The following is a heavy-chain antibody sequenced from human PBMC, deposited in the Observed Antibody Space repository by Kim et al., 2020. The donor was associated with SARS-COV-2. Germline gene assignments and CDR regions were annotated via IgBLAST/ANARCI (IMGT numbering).Heavy chain of an antibody. V-gene: IGHV3-23*01. Sequence: YADSGKGRFTISRVNSENTLYLQMNSLRAEDTAVYYCAKHMTGAANFDDWGQGTLVTVSS. D-gene: IGHD6-13*01. CDR3: AKHMTGAANFDD. J-gene: IGHJ4*02.